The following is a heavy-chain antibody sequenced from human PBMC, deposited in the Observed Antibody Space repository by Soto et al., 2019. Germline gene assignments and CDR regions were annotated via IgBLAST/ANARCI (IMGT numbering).Heavy chain of an antibody. CDR1: GYTFTGYY. J-gene: IGHJ6*03. Sequence: ASVKVACKASGYTFTGYYMHWLRQDPGQGLEWMGWINPNSGGTNYAQKFQGWVTMTRDTSISTAYMELSRLRSDDTAVYYCARGDILTGYPPSYYYYMDVWGKGATVTVSS. CDR3: ARGDILTGYPPSYYYYMDV. V-gene: IGHV1-2*04. CDR2: INPNSGGT. D-gene: IGHD3-9*01.